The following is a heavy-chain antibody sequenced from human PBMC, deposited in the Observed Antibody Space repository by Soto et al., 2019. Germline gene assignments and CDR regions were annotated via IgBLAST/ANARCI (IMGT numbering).Heavy chain of an antibody. V-gene: IGHV1-69*01. CDR2: IIPIFGTA. Sequence: QVQLVQSGAEVKKPGSSVKVSCKASGGTFSSYAISWVRQAPGQELEWMGGIIPIFGTANYAQKFQGRVTITADESTSTAYMELSSLRSEDTAVYYCAREGVVVVPAAIHYYYGMDVWGQGTTVTVSS. CDR1: GGTFSSYA. CDR3: AREGVVVVPAAIHYYYGMDV. J-gene: IGHJ6*02. D-gene: IGHD2-2*01.